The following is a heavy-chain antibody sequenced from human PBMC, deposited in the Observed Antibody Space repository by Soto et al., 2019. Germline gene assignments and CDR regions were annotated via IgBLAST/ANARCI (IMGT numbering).Heavy chain of an antibody. Sequence: ASVKVSCKASGYPFRNYGINWLRQAPGRGLEWMGWISVYNGNTQYAQNLQGRVTVTTDTSTNTAYMELTSLRSDDTAVYYCARDRRLGAGVWFDPWGQGTPVTV. V-gene: IGHV1-18*01. CDR3: ARDRRLGAGVWFDP. CDR2: ISVYNGNT. D-gene: IGHD6-13*01. CDR1: GYPFRNYG. J-gene: IGHJ5*02.